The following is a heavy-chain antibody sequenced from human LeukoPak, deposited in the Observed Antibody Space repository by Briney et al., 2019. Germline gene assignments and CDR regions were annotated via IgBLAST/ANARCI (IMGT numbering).Heavy chain of an antibody. J-gene: IGHJ6*02. CDR2: ISAYNGNT. Sequence: GASVKVSCKASGYTFTSYGISWVRQAPGQGLEWMGWISAYNGNTNYAQKLQGRVTMTTDTSTSTAYMELRSLRSDDTAVYYCARDGQWLVYYYYGMDVWGQRTTATVSS. D-gene: IGHD6-19*01. V-gene: IGHV1-18*01. CDR1: GYTFTSYG. CDR3: ARDGQWLVYYYYGMDV.